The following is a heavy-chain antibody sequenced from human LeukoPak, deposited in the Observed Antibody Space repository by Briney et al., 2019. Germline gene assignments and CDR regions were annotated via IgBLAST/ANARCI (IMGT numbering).Heavy chain of an antibody. CDR2: IHNSRGT. CDR1: SDSVTNDVYY. CDR3: ARVGGFLHS. J-gene: IGHJ4*02. Sequence: PSETLSLTCTVSSDSVTNDVYYWNWMRQPPGKGLERIGNIHNSRGTNYDPSPKSRVTRSVDPSKNQYSLKMSSVNLADTAMYYCARVGGFLHSWGQGAQVTVSS. D-gene: IGHD4-23*01. V-gene: IGHV4-61*08.